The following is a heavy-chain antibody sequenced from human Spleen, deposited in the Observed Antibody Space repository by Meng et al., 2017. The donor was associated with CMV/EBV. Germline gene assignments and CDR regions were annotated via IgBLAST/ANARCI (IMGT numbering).Heavy chain of an antibody. CDR2: INHSGST. Sequence: SETLSLTCAVYGGSFSGYYWSWIRQPPGKGLEWIGEINHSGSTNYNPSLTSRVTISVDTSKNQFSLKLSSVTAADTAVYYCASRSPMSAFGGVIPHGMDVWGQGTTVTVSS. CDR1: GGSFSGYY. D-gene: IGHD3-16*02. J-gene: IGHJ6*02. CDR3: ASRSPMSAFGGVIPHGMDV. V-gene: IGHV4-34*01.